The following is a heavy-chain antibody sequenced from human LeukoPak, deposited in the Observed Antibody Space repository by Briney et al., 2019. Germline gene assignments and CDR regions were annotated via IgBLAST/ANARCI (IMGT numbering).Heavy chain of an antibody. V-gene: IGHV3-66*02. CDR3: GREGTMVRGADY. D-gene: IGHD3-10*01. CDR2: IYSGGST. J-gene: IGHJ4*02. Sequence: GGSLRLSCAASGFTVSSNYMSWVRQAPGKGLEWVSVIYSGGSTYYADSVKGRFTISRDNSKNTLYLQMNSLRAEDTAVYYCGREGTMVRGADYWGQGTLVTVSS. CDR1: GFTVSSNY.